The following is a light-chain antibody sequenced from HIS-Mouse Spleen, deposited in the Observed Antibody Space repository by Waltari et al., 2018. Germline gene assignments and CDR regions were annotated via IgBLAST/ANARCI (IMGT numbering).Light chain of an antibody. J-gene: IGLJ3*02. CDR2: EVS. V-gene: IGLV2-14*01. Sequence: QSALTQPASVSGSPGQSITISCTGTSSDVGGYNYVSWYQQHPGKAPKLMIYEVSNRPSGVSNGCSGAKSGNTASLTIAGLQAEDEADYYCSSYTSSSTLWVFGGGTKLTVL. CDR3: SSYTSSSTLWV. CDR1: SSDVGGYNY.